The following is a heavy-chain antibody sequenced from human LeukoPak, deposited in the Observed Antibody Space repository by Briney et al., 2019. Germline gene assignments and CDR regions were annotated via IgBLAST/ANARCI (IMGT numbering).Heavy chain of an antibody. V-gene: IGHV3-74*01. CDR2: IKSDGNT. Sequence: GGSLRLSCAASGFTFCSYSMDGVRQAPGKGLVWVSRIKSDGNTNYADSVKGRFTISRDNAKNTVSLQMNSLRAEDTGVYYCARAPSESGGYFPEYIRHSGQGTLVTVSS. CDR3: ARAPSESGGYFPEYIRH. D-gene: IGHD3-22*01. CDR1: GFTFCSYS. J-gene: IGHJ1*01.